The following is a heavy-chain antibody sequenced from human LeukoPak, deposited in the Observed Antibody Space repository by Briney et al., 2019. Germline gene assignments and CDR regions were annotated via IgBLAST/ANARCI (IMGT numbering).Heavy chain of an antibody. CDR1: GFTFSSYW. J-gene: IGHJ3*02. D-gene: IGHD3-10*01. V-gene: IGHV3-74*01. Sequence: GGSLRLSCAASGFTFSSYWMHWVRQAPGKGLVWVSRINSDGSSTNYADSVKGRFTISRDNAKNTLYLQMNSLRAEDTAVYYCARATYYYGSGSYRVRAFDIWGQGTMVTVSS. CDR2: INSDGSST. CDR3: ARATYYYGSGSYRVRAFDI.